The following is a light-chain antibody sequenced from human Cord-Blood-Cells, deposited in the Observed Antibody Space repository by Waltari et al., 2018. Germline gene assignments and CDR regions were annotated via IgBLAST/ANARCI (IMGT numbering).Light chain of an antibody. CDR3: SSYTSSSTWV. V-gene: IGLV2-14*01. J-gene: IGLJ3*02. CDR2: DVS. CDR1: SSHGGGYNY. Sequence: SAPTQPASVSASPGQSLTIPCPGTSSHGGGYNYVSWYQQHPGKAPKLMIYDVSKRPSGVSNRFSGSKSGNTASLTISGLQAEDEADYYCSSYTSSSTWVFGGGTKLTVL.